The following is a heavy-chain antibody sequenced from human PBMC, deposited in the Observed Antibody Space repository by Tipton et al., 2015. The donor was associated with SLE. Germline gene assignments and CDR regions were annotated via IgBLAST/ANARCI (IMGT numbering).Heavy chain of an antibody. Sequence: LRLSCTVSGGSISRYYWSWIRQPPGKGLEWIGYIYYSGSTNYNPSLKSRVTMSIDTSKNQFSLRPRSVTAADTAVYYCARHRMMDSSSWAYYFDYWGQGTLVTVSS. D-gene: IGHD6-13*01. V-gene: IGHV4-59*08. CDR3: ARHRMMDSSSWAYYFDY. CDR1: GGSISRYY. J-gene: IGHJ4*02. CDR2: IYYSGST.